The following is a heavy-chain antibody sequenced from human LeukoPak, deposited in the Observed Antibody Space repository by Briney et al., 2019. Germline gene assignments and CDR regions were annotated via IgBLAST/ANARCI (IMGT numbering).Heavy chain of an antibody. CDR2: INPNSGGT. V-gene: IGHV1-2*06. CDR3: ARDLDRRIAAAGIDY. Sequence: GASVKVSCRASGYTFTRYYMHWVRQAPGQGLEWMGRINPNSGGTNYAQKFQGRVTMTRDTSISTAYMELSRLRSDDTAVYYCARDLDRRIAAAGIDYWGQGTLVTVSS. J-gene: IGHJ4*02. CDR1: GYTFTRYY. D-gene: IGHD6-13*01.